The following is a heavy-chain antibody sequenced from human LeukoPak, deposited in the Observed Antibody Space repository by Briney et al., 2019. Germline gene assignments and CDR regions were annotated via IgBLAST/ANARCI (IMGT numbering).Heavy chain of an antibody. CDR3: ARGKVGYGDLPYFDY. CDR1: GYTFTGYY. D-gene: IGHD4-17*01. J-gene: IGHJ4*02. Sequence: ASVKVSCKASGYTFTGYYMHWVRQAPGQGLEWMGWINPNSGGINYAQKFQGRVTMTRDTSISTAYMELSRLRSDDTAVYYCARGKVGYGDLPYFDYWGQGTLVTVSS. CDR2: INPNSGGI. V-gene: IGHV1-2*02.